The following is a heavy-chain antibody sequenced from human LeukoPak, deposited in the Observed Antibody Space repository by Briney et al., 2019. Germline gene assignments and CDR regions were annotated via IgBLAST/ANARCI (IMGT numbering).Heavy chain of an antibody. J-gene: IGHJ4*02. CDR2: SYYSGST. CDR1: GGSISSSSYY. D-gene: IGHD6-13*01. CDR3: AREENIAAAGTGIGY. V-gene: IGHV4-39*07. Sequence: SETLSLTCTVSGGSISSSSYYWGWIRQPPGKGLEWIGSSYYSGSTYYNPSLKSRVTISVDTSKNQFSLKLSSVTAADTAVYYCAREENIAAAGTGIGYWGQGTLVTVSS.